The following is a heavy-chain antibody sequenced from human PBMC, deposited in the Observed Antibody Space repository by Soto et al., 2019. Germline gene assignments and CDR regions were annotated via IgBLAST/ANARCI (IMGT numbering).Heavy chain of an antibody. CDR1: GGSVSRGGW. J-gene: IGHJ6*02. D-gene: IGHD3-3*01. Sequence: QLQESGPGLVKPSGTLSLTCAVSGGSVSRGGWCNWVRQSPGKGLEWIGEIYHSGKTNYNPSLASRVTISLDKSKNEFSLKLSSVTAANLAMYFCVRAPLGGLRFLQMMNDIDVGGQGTTGTVSS. CDR3: VRAPLGGLRFLQMMNDIDV. V-gene: IGHV4-4*02. CDR2: IYHSGKT.